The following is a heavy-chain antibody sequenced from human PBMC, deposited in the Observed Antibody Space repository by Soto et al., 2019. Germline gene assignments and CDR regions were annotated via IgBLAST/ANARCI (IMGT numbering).Heavy chain of an antibody. Sequence: EVQLVESGGGLVQPGGSLKLSCAASGFTFSGSAMHWVRQASGKGLEWVGRIRSKGNNYATAYGASLKGRFTISRDDSKNTAYLQMNSLNTEDTAVYYCSRQASDFWSGKPQYYMHVWGKGTTVTVSS. CDR2: IRSKGNNYAT. CDR3: SRQASDFWSGKPQYYMHV. CDR1: GFTFSGSA. J-gene: IGHJ6*03. D-gene: IGHD3-3*01. V-gene: IGHV3-73*01.